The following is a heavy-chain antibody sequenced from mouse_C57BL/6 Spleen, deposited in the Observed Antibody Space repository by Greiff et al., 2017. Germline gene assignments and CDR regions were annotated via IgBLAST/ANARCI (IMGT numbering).Heavy chain of an antibody. CDR3: ARGGFDYGSSYFDY. V-gene: IGHV1-61*01. Sequence: QVHVKQPGAELVRPGSSVKLSCKASGYTFTSYWMDWVKQRPGQGLEWIGNIYPSDSETHYNQKFKDKATLTVDKSSSTAYMQLSSLTSEDSAVYYCARGGFDYGSSYFDYWGQGTTLTVSS. D-gene: IGHD1-1*01. CDR1: GYTFTSYW. CDR2: IYPSDSET. J-gene: IGHJ2*01.